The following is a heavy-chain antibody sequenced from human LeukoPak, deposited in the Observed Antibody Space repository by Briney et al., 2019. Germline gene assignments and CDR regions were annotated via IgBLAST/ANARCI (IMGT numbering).Heavy chain of an antibody. D-gene: IGHD3-3*01. Sequence: GESLKISCKGSGYSFTSYWIGWVRQMPGKGLEWMGIIYPGDSDTRYSPSFQGQVTISADKSISTAYLQWSSLKASDTAMYYCARHRNLPFSGWLRGTEFDPWGQGTLVTVSS. J-gene: IGHJ5*02. CDR2: IYPGDSDT. V-gene: IGHV5-51*01. CDR1: GYSFTSYW. CDR3: ARHRNLPFSGWLRGTEFDP.